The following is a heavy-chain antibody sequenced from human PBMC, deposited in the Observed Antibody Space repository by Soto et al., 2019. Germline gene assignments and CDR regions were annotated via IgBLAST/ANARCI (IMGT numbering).Heavy chain of an antibody. CDR3: AREVLLHSSSSYYFDY. D-gene: IGHD6-6*01. J-gene: IGHJ4*02. Sequence: SVKVSCKASGGTFSSYAISWVRQAPGQGLEWMGGIIPIFGTANYAQKFQGRVTITADESTSTAYMELSSLRSEDTAVYYCAREVLLHSSSSYYFDYCGQGPLVTVSS. CDR1: GGTFSSYA. CDR2: IIPIFGTA. V-gene: IGHV1-69*13.